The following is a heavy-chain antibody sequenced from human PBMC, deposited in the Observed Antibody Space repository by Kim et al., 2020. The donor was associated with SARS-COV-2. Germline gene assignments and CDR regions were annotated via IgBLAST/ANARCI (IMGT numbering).Heavy chain of an antibody. CDR2: IWYDGSNK. J-gene: IGHJ6*02. Sequence: GGSLRLSCAASGFTFSSYGMHWVRQAPGKGLEWVAVIWYDGSNKYYADSVKGRFTISRDNSKNTLYLQMNSLRAEDTAVYYCARERGRIAARLRWGYGMDVWGQGTTVTVSS. V-gene: IGHV3-33*01. D-gene: IGHD6-6*01. CDR3: ARERGRIAARLRWGYGMDV. CDR1: GFTFSSYG.